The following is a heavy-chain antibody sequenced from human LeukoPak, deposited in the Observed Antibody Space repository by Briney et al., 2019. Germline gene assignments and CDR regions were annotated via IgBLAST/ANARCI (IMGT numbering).Heavy chain of an antibody. CDR1: GFTFSSYG. V-gene: IGHV3-30*18. CDR2: ISYDGSNK. CDR3: AKDSASEYYYDSSGYLQN. D-gene: IGHD3-22*01. Sequence: GGSLRLSCAASGFTFSSYGMHWVRQAPGKGLEWVAVISYDGSNKYYADSVKGRFTISRDNSKNTLYLQMNSLRAEDTAVYYCAKDSASEYYYDSSGYLQNWGQGTLVTVSS. J-gene: IGHJ4*02.